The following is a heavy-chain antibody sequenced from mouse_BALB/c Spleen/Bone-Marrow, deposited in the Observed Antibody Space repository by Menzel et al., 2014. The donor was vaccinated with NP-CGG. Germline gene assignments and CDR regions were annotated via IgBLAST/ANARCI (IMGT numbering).Heavy chain of an antibody. J-gene: IGHJ3*01. CDR1: GFDFSRYW. CDR2: INPDSSTI. D-gene: IGHD4-1*01. V-gene: IGHV4-1*02. Sequence: EVHLVESGGGLVQPGGSLKLSCAASGFDFSRYWMSWVRQAPGKGLEWIGEINPDSSTINYTPSLKDKFIISRDNAKNTLYLHMSKVRSEDTALYYCAPNWDRGFAYWGQGTLVTVSA. CDR3: APNWDRGFAY.